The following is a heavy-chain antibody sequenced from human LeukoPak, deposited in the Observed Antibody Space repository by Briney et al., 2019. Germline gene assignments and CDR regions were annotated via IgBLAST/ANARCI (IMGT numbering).Heavy chain of an antibody. J-gene: IGHJ3*02. Sequence: SEILSLTCTVSGGSISSYYWSWIRQPPGKGLEWIGYIYYSGSTNYNPSLKSRVTISVDTSKNQFSLKLSSVTAADTAVYYCARWSSGYYDAFDIWGQGTMVTLSS. CDR3: ARWSSGYYDAFDI. CDR1: GGSISSYY. V-gene: IGHV4-59*01. D-gene: IGHD3-22*01. CDR2: IYYSGST.